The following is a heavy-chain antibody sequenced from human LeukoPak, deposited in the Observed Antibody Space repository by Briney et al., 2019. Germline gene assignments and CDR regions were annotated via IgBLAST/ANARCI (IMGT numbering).Heavy chain of an antibody. Sequence: PGGSLRLSCAASGFTYSSYWMHWVRQAPGKGLVWVSRINSDGSSTSYADSVKGRFTISRDNAKNTLYLQMNSLRAEDTAVYYCARGSYSSSTRGPAGVDYWGQGALVTVSS. J-gene: IGHJ4*02. CDR2: INSDGSST. CDR3: ARGSYSSSTRGPAGVDY. D-gene: IGHD6-6*01. V-gene: IGHV3-74*01. CDR1: GFTYSSYW.